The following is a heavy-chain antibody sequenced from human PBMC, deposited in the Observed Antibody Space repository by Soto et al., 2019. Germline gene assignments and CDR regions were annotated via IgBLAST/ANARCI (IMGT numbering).Heavy chain of an antibody. CDR3: ATVSWGPPLNRFDS. D-gene: IGHD7-27*01. Sequence: QVQLRESGPGLMQPSQTLSLTCTVSGGSLREFGHFWTWIRQRPGRGLEWIGYSTYTGVTYYSPSPQIRISISVDTSKNRFTLTLNSVTAADTAVYYCATVSWGPPLNRFDSWGQGTLVTVSA. CDR1: GGSLREFGHF. V-gene: IGHV4-31*03. J-gene: IGHJ5*01. CDR2: STYTGVT.